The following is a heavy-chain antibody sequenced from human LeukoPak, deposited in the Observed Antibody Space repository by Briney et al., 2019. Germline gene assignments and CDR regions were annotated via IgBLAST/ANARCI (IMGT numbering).Heavy chain of an antibody. CDR1: GYTLTELS. V-gene: IGHV1-24*01. D-gene: IGHD3-10*02. CDR3: ARRVRDAPGDDAFDI. Sequence: ASVKVSCKVSGYTLTELSMHWVRQAPGKGLEWMGGFDPEDGETIYAQKFQGRVTMTEDTSTDTAYMELSSLRSEDTAVYYCARRVRDAPGDDAFDIWGQGTMVTVSS. J-gene: IGHJ3*02. CDR2: FDPEDGET.